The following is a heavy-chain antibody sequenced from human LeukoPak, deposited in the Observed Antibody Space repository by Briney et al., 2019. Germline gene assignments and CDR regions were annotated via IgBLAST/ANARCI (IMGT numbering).Heavy chain of an antibody. CDR3: ARVLSAFEGVIVRTDY. V-gene: IGHV7-4-1*02. D-gene: IGHD3-16*02. CDR1: GYTFTNYA. J-gene: IGHJ4*02. CDR2: INTNTGNP. Sequence: ASVKVSCKASGYTFTNYAVNWVRQAPGQGLEWMGWINTNTGNPTYAQDFTGRFVFSLDTSVSTAYLQISSLKAEDTAVYYCARVLSAFEGVIVRTDYWGQGTLVTVSS.